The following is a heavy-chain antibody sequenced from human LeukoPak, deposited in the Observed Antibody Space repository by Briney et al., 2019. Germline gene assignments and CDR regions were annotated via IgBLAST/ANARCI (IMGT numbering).Heavy chain of an antibody. D-gene: IGHD5-18*01. V-gene: IGHV1-18*01. CDR1: GGTFSSYA. J-gene: IGHJ3*02. CDR2: ISAYNGNT. CDR3: ARDAAYSYGPLDAFDI. Sequence: ASVKVSCKASGGTFSSYAISWVRQSPGQGLEWMGWISAYNGNTNYAQKLQGRVTMTTDTSTSTAYMELRSLRSDDTAVYYCARDAAYSYGPLDAFDIWGQGTMVTVSS.